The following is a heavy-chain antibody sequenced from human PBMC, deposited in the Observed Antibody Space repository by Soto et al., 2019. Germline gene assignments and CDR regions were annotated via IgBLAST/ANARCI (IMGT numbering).Heavy chain of an antibody. V-gene: IGHV3-23*01. J-gene: IGHJ4*02. CDR1: GFTFSSYG. D-gene: IGHD1-26*01. Sequence: EVQLLESGGGLVQPGASLRLSCAASGFTFSSYGMNWVRQAPGKGLEWVSAISYTGGSTYYADSIRGRFTISRDNSKNTLYLQIHSLRAEDTAVYYCAKEARAERELLHFDYWGQGSLVTVSS. CDR3: AKEARAERELLHFDY. CDR2: ISYTGGST.